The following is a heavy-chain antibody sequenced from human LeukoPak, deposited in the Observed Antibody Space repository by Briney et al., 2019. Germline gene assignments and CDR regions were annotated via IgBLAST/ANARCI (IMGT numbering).Heavy chain of an antibody. Sequence: TSETLSLTCTVSGYSISSGYYWGWIRQPPGKGLEWIGSIYHSGSTYYNPSLKSRVTISVDTSKNQFSLKLSSVTAADTAVYYWARDPPGPAYYYDQIEDAFDIWGQGTMVTVSS. V-gene: IGHV4-38-2*02. J-gene: IGHJ3*02. CDR2: IYHSGST. CDR3: ARDPPGPAYYYDQIEDAFDI. D-gene: IGHD3-22*01. CDR1: GYSISSGYY.